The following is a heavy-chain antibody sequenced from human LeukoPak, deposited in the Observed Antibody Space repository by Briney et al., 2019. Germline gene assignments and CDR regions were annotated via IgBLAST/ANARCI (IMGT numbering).Heavy chain of an antibody. J-gene: IGHJ3*02. V-gene: IGHV3-7*04. CDR2: IKQDGREK. D-gene: IGHD1-26*01. CDR3: AREVGATNAFDI. Sequence: GGSLRLSCAASGFTFSSYWMSWVRQAPGKGLERVANIKQDGREKYYVDSVKGRFTISRDNAKNSLYLQMNTLRAEDTAVYYCAREVGATNAFDIWGQGTMVTVSS. CDR1: GFTFSSYW.